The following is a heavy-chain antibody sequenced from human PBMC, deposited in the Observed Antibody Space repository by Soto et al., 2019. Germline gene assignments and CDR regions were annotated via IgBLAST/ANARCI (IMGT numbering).Heavy chain of an antibody. CDR1: AYTFTNYA. CDR2: INPGNGNT. Sequence: ASVKVSCKASAYTFTNYAMHWVRQAPGQRLDWMGWINPGNGNTKYSQRFQGRVTITRDTSASTAYMELSSVRSEDSAVYYCARAPLAPAAMGYKWFDPWGQGTLVTVS. CDR3: ARAPLAPAAMGYKWFDP. J-gene: IGHJ5*02. V-gene: IGHV1-3*01. D-gene: IGHD2-2*01.